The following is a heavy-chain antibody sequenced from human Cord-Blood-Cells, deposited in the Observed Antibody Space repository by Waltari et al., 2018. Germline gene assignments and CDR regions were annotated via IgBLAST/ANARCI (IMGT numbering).Heavy chain of an antibody. CDR2: INHSGST. CDR3: ARGHNYDFWSGYYYYYYGMDV. J-gene: IGHJ6*02. D-gene: IGHD3-3*01. V-gene: IGHV4-34*01. Sequence: GKGLEWIGEINHSGSTNYNPSLKSRVTISVDTSKNQFSLKLSSVTAADTAVYYCARGHNYDFWSGYYYYYYGMDVWGQGTTVTVSS.